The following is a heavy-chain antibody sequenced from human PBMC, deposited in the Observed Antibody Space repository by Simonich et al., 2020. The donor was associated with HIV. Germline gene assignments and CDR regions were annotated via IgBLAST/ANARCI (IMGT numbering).Heavy chain of an antibody. Sequence: QVQLQESGPGLVKPSETMSLTCAVSGYSISSGYYWGWIRQPPGKGLEWIGSIYHSGSTYYNPSLKSRVTISVDTSKNQVSLKLSSVTAADTAVYYCARVVPGGYFDYWGQGTLVTVSS. D-gene: IGHD2-15*01. V-gene: IGHV4-38-2*01. J-gene: IGHJ4*02. CDR1: GYSISSGYY. CDR3: ARVVPGGYFDY. CDR2: IYHSGST.